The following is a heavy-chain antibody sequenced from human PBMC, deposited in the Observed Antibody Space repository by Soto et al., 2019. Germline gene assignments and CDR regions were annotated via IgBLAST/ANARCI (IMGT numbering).Heavy chain of an antibody. Sequence: PSETLSLTCAVYGGSFSGYYWSWIRQPTGKGLEWIGEINHSGSTNYNPSLKSRVTISVDTSKNQFSLKLSSVTAADTAVYYCARGARSDIAAQNWFDPWGQGTLVTVSS. CDR3: ARGARSDIAAQNWFDP. CDR1: GGSFSGYY. J-gene: IGHJ5*02. D-gene: IGHD6-6*01. V-gene: IGHV4-34*01. CDR2: INHSGST.